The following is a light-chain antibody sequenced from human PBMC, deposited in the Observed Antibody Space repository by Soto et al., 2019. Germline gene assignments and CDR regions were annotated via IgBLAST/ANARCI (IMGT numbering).Light chain of an antibody. CDR3: QQYNTSPWT. CDR2: KAS. CDR1: QTIITF. Sequence: DIQMTQSPSTLSASVGDRVTITCRASQTIITFLDWYQQRPGKAPNLLIYKASSLESGVPSRFSGSGSGTEFTLTISSLQPDDFATYFCQQYNTSPWTFGQGTKVEVK. J-gene: IGKJ1*01. V-gene: IGKV1-5*03.